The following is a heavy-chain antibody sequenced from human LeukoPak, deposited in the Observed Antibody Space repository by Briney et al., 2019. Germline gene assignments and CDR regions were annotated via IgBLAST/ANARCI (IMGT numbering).Heavy chain of an antibody. V-gene: IGHV1-69*05. CDR1: GGTFSGYA. Sequence: ASVKVSCKASGGTFSGYAISWVRQAPGQGLEWMGGIIPIFGTANYAQKFQGRVTITTDESTSTAYMELSSLRSEDTAVYYCARFQDAAYCSSTSCYDGYDGYWGQGTLVTVSS. J-gene: IGHJ4*02. CDR3: ARFQDAAYCSSTSCYDGYDGY. D-gene: IGHD2-2*01. CDR2: IIPIFGTA.